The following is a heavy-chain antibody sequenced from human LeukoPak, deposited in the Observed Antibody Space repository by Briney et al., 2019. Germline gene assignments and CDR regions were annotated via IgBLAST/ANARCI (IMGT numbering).Heavy chain of an antibody. CDR1: GFTFSSYG. D-gene: IGHD2-21*02. CDR3: AKDHANTPVVTN. J-gene: IGHJ4*02. Sequence: PGGSLRLSCAASGFTFSSYGMSWVRQAPGKGLEWVSAISGSGGSTYYADSVKGRFTISRDNSKNTLYLQMNNLRVDDTVIYYCAKDHANTPVVTNWGQGILVSVSS. CDR2: ISGSGGST. V-gene: IGHV3-23*01.